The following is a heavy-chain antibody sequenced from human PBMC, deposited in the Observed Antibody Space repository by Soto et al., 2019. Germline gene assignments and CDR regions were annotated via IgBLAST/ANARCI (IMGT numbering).Heavy chain of an antibody. CDR2: ISYDGSNK. J-gene: IGHJ4*02. CDR3: ARLRAALQRYDY. D-gene: IGHD4-17*01. Sequence: QVQLVESGGGVVQPGRSLRLSCAASGFTFSRYAMHWVRQAPGKGLEWVAVISYDGSNKYYADSVKGRFTISRDNSKNTLYLQMNSLRAEDTAVYYCARLRAALQRYDYWGQGTLVTVSS. V-gene: IGHV3-30-3*01. CDR1: GFTFSRYA.